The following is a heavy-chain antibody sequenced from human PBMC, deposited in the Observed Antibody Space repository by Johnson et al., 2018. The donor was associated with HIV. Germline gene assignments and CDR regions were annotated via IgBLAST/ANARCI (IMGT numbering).Heavy chain of an antibody. J-gene: IGHJ3*02. D-gene: IGHD6-13*01. V-gene: IGHV3-30*04. CDR1: GFTFSSYA. CDR3: AKGQGSRRTDAFDI. Sequence: QVQLVESGGGVVQPGRSLRLSCAASGFTFSSYAMHWVRQAPGKGLEWVAVISYDGSNKYYADSVKGRYTISRDNAQNTLYLQMISLSAEDTAVDYCAKGQGSRRTDAFDIWGQGTMVTVSS. CDR2: ISYDGSNK.